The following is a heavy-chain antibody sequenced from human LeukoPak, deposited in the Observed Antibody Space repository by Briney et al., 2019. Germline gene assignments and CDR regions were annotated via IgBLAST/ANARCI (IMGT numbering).Heavy chain of an antibody. Sequence: ASVEVSCKASGYTFTGYYMHWVRQAPGQGLEWMEWINPNSGGTNYAQKFQGRVTMTRDTSISTAYMELSRLRSDDTAVYYCARELERPNWFDPWGQGTLVTVSS. CDR1: GYTFTGYY. V-gene: IGHV1-2*02. D-gene: IGHD1-1*01. CDR3: ARELERPNWFDP. J-gene: IGHJ5*02. CDR2: INPNSGGT.